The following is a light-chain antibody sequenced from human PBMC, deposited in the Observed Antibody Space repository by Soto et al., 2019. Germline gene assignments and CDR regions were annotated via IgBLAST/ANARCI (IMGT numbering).Light chain of an antibody. Sequence: DIQMTQSPVSLSASVGDRVTITCRASQSISSDLNWYQQKPGQAPNRLIYAASSLQSGVPSRLRGSGSGTTFTLIISSLQPEDVATYYCQQSYSTPRTCGQGTKVEIK. CDR1: QSISSD. V-gene: IGKV1-39*01. CDR3: QQSYSTPRT. J-gene: IGKJ2*02. CDR2: AAS.